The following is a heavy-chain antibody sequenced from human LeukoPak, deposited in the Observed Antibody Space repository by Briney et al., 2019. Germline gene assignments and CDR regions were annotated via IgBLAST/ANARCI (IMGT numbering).Heavy chain of an antibody. CDR1: GFTVSNNY. V-gene: IGHV3-66*01. CDR2: IYSVGST. Sequence: GGSLRLSCAASGFTVSNNYMGWVRQAPAKGLEWVSVIYSVGSTYYADSVRGRFTISRDNSKNTLYLQMKSLRVEDTAVYYCAGSLAYCGGDCRLGDYWGQGTLVTVSS. J-gene: IGHJ4*02. CDR3: AGSLAYCGGDCRLGDY. D-gene: IGHD2-21*02.